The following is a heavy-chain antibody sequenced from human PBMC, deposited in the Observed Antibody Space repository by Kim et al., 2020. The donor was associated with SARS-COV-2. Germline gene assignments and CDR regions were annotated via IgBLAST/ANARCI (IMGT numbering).Heavy chain of an antibody. CDR3: AKDRGGVVVSGVLAY. J-gene: IGHJ4*02. CDR2: ISGSGAGT. Sequence: GGSLRLSCSASGFSFHNYAITWVRQAPGKGLEWVSAISGSGAGTFYADSVKGRFTISRDNSKNTLDLQMNSLRAEDTAVYYCAKDRGGVVVSGVLAYWGQGTLVTVSS. V-gene: IGHV3-23*01. D-gene: IGHD2-21*01. CDR1: GFSFHNYA.